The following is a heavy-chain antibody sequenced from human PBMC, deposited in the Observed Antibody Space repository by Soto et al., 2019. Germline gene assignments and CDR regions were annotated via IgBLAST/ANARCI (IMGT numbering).Heavy chain of an antibody. J-gene: IGHJ4*02. V-gene: IGHV4-61*01. CDR2: IYSSGNT. CDR3: ERDIRGYSRAFDF. Sequence: SETLSLTCTVSGDSVSSYNYYWTWIRQSPGKGLEWVGYIYSSGNTKYNPSLKNRVTISLHTSSNQFSLNLTSVTAADTAVYYCERDIRGYSRAFDFWGQGTLVTVSS. D-gene: IGHD5-18*01. CDR1: GDSVSSYNYY.